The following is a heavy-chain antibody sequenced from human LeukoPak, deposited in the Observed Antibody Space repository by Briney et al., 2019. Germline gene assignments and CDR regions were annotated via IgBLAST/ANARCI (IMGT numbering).Heavy chain of an antibody. CDR2: INSDGSEG. D-gene: IGHD5-24*01. Sequence: GGSLRLSCAVSGFTFSGFWMSWSRQAPGKGLEWVASINSDGSEGYYADVVKGRFTISRDNSKNTLYLQMNSLRAEDTAVYYCARDRPPMATIDYWGQGTLVTVSS. CDR3: ARDRPPMATIDY. V-gene: IGHV3-7*01. CDR1: GFTFSGFW. J-gene: IGHJ4*02.